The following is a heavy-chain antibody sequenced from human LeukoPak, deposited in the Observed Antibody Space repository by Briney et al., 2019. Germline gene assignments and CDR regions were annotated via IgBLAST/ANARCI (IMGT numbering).Heavy chain of an antibody. J-gene: IGHJ6*02. CDR2: IIPILGIA. V-gene: IGHV1-69*04. CDR1: GGTFSSYA. D-gene: IGHD3-3*01. CDR3: ARDTIFGVVVVLYYYGMDV. Sequence: ASVKVSCKASGGTFSSYAISWVRQAPGQGLEWMGRIIPILGIANYAQKFQGRVTITADKSTSTAYMELSSLRSEDTAVYYCARDTIFGVVVVLYYYGMDVWGQGTTVTVSS.